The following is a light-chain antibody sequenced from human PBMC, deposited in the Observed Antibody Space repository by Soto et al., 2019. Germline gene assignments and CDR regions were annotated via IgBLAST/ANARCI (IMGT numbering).Light chain of an antibody. Sequence: QSALTQPASVSGSPGQSITISCTGTSSDVGSYNLVSWYQQHPGKAPKLMIYEGSKRPSGVSNRFSGSKSGNTASLVISGLQANDEADYYCSSYSTTNILVFGYGTKVTVL. CDR1: SSDVGSYNL. J-gene: IGLJ1*01. CDR3: SSYSTTNILV. V-gene: IGLV2-14*02. CDR2: EGS.